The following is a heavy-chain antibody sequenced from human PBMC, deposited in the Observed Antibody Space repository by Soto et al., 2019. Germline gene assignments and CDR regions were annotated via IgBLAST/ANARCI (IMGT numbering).Heavy chain of an antibody. CDR3: AHRQRTVVVGAPFDL. Sequence: QITLRESGPTLVQPTQTLTLTCTLSGVSLTTSGVGVGWIRQPPGKALEWLALIYWDDDKRFSPSLKSRLAITRDTSNTQVVMTMTDMAPVDTAIYYCAHRQRTVVVGAPFDLWGQESQVTVSS. V-gene: IGHV2-5*02. CDR2: IYWDDDK. CDR1: GVSLTTSGVG. D-gene: IGHD2-15*01. J-gene: IGHJ4*02.